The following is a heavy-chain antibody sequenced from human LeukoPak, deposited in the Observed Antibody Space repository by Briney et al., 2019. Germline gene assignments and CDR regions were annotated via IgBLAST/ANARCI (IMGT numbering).Heavy chain of an antibody. J-gene: IGHJ3*02. Sequence: SETLSLTCAVYGGSFSGYYWSWIRQPPGKGLEWIGEINHSGSTNYNPSLKSRVTISVDTSKNQFSLKLSSVTAADTAVYYCARGFSSGWYRGGAFDIWGQGTMVTVSS. CDR3: ARGFSSGWYRGGAFDI. V-gene: IGHV4-34*01. CDR2: INHSGST. D-gene: IGHD6-19*01. CDR1: GGSFSGYY.